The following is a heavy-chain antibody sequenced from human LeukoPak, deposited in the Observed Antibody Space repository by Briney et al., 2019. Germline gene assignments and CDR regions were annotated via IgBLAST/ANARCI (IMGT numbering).Heavy chain of an antibody. CDR2: IYHSGST. J-gene: IGHJ4*02. V-gene: IGHV4-38-2*01. D-gene: IGHD6-19*01. CDR1: GYSLSSGYY. Sequence: SETLSLTCAVSGYSLSSGYYWGWIRQPPGKGLEWIGSIYHSGSTYYNPSLKSRVTISVDTSKNQFSLKLSSVTAADTAVYYCARNPQAGTLDYWGQGTLVTVSS. CDR3: ARNPQAGTLDY.